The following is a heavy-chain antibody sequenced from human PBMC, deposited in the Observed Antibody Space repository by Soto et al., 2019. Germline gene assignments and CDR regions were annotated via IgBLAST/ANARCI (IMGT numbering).Heavy chain of an antibody. CDR3: ARDSGYSSGWYVPAYYYYYYGMDV. D-gene: IGHD6-19*01. V-gene: IGHV3-30-3*01. J-gene: IGHJ6*02. Sequence: PGGSLRLSCAASGFTFSSYAMHWVRQAPGKGLEWVAVISYDGSNKYYADSVKGRFTISRDNSKNTLYLQMNSLRAEDTAVYYCARDSGYSSGWYVPAYYYYYYGMDVWGQGTTVTVSS. CDR1: GFTFSSYA. CDR2: ISYDGSNK.